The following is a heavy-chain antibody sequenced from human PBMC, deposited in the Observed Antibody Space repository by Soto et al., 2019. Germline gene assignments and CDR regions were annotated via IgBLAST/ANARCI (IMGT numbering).Heavy chain of an antibody. Sequence: ASGFTFSGSAMHWVRQASGKGLEWVGRIRSKANSYATAYAASVKGRFTXSRDDSKNTAYLQMNSLKTEDTAVYYCXSVXXYYDILTGXSYHYYMAVWGKGTXVTVSS. J-gene: IGHJ6*03. CDR1: GFTFSGSA. D-gene: IGHD3-9*01. CDR3: XSVXXYYDILTGXSYHYYMAV. V-gene: IGHV3-73*01. CDR2: IRSKANSYAT.